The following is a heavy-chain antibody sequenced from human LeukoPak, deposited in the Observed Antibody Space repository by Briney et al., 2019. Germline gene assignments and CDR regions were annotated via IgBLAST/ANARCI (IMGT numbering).Heavy chain of an antibody. J-gene: IGHJ4*02. CDR3: ASGASDRGVEFDY. CDR1: AYSFTSYD. Sequence: GASVKVSCKAAAYSFTSYDISWVRQAPGQGLEWMGGIIPIFGTANYAQKFQGRVTITTDESTSTAYMELSSLRSEDTAVYYCASGASDRGVEFDYWGQGTLVTVSS. CDR2: IIPIFGTA. V-gene: IGHV1-69*05. D-gene: IGHD3-10*01.